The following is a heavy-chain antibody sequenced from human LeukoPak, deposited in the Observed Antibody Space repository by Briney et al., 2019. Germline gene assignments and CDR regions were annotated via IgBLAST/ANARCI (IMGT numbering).Heavy chain of an antibody. CDR3: ARVAAGYSVNYFDY. CDR1: EFAFSTYN. V-gene: IGHV3-48*02. D-gene: IGHD4-23*01. CDR2: ISTGSSTT. J-gene: IGHJ4*02. Sequence: GGSLRLSCAASEFAFSTYNMSWVRQAPGKGLEWVSYISTGSSTTYYADSVKGRFTISRDNVENSLYLQMNSLRDEDTAVYYCARVAAGYSVNYFDYWGQGTLVTVSS.